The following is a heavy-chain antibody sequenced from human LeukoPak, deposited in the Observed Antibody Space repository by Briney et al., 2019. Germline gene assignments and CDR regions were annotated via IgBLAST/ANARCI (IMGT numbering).Heavy chain of an antibody. CDR3: AKVGYGDYNY. CDR2: ISYDGSNK. CDR1: GFTFSSYG. J-gene: IGHJ4*02. Sequence: GGSLRLSCAASGFTFSSYGMHWVRQAPGKGLEWVVVISYDGSNKYYADSVKGRFTISRDNSKNTLYLQMNSLRAEDTAVYYCAKVGYGDYNYWGQGTLVTVSS. D-gene: IGHD4-17*01. V-gene: IGHV3-30*18.